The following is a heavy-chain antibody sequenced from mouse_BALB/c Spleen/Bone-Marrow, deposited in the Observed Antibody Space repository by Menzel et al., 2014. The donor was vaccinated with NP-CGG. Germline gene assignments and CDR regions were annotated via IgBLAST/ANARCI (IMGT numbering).Heavy chain of an antibody. CDR2: ISSGGSYT. D-gene: IGHD2-14*01. CDR3: ARQREVRPYYYAMDY. Sequence: EVQVVESGGGLVKPGGSLKLSCAASDFTFSSYAMSWVRQTPEKRLEWVATISSGGSYTYYPDSVKGRFAISRDNAKNTLYLQMSSLRSEGTAMYYCARQREVRPYYYAMDYWGQGTSVTVSS. CDR1: DFTFSSYA. V-gene: IGHV5-9-3*01. J-gene: IGHJ4*01.